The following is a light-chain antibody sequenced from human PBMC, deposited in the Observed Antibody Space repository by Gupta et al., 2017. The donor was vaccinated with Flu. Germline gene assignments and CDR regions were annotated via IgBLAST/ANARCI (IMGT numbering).Light chain of an antibody. J-gene: IGKJ3*01. V-gene: IGKV1-27*01. Sequence: PSSLSASVGDRGTITCRASQGISNYLAWYQQKPGKVPKLLIYAASTLQSGVPSRFSGSGSGTHFTLTITSLQPEDVATYYCQKEHSAPFTFGQGTKVDIK. CDR1: QGISNY. CDR3: QKEHSAPFT. CDR2: AAS.